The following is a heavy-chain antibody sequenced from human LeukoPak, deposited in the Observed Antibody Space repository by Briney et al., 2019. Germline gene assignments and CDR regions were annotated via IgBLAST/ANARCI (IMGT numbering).Heavy chain of an antibody. D-gene: IGHD3-16*01. V-gene: IGHV4-4*07. Sequence: SETLSLTCTVSGGSISNDFWTWIRQSAGKGLEWIGRIYSSGTTNCNPSLKSRVTMSVDTSKNQFSLKLSSVTAADTAVYYCARNVRGGSTYLDYWGRGTLVTVSS. J-gene: IGHJ4*02. CDR3: ARNVRGGSTYLDY. CDR2: IYSSGTT. CDR1: GGSISNDF.